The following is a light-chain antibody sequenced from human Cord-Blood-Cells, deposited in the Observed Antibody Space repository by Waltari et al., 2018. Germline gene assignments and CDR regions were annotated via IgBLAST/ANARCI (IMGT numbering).Light chain of an antibody. CDR2: EVS. V-gene: IGLV2-14*01. Sequence: QSALTQPASVSGSPGQSITISCTGTSSDVGGYNYVSWYQQHPGKAPKLMFYEVSNRPSGVVYRFTGSKSGNTASLTISGLQAEDEADYYCSAYTSSSTLYVFGTGTKVTVL. CDR3: SAYTSSSTLYV. J-gene: IGLJ1*01. CDR1: SSDVGGYNY.